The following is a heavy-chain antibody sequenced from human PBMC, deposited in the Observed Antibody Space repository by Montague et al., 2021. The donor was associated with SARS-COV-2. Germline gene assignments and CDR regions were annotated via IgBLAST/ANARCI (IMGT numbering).Heavy chain of an antibody. CDR1: GGSITSGSYY. CDR2: IYISGGT. D-gene: IGHD3-10*01. V-gene: IGHV4-61*09. CDR3: ARDEVIIGNYCHYGMDV. Sequence: TLSLTCTVSGGSITSGSYYWSWIRQPAGKGLEWIGHIYISGGTNYNPSLKSRVTISLDTSKNQFSLKVSSVTAADTAVYHCARDEVIIGNYCHYGMDVWGQGTTVTVSS. J-gene: IGHJ6*02.